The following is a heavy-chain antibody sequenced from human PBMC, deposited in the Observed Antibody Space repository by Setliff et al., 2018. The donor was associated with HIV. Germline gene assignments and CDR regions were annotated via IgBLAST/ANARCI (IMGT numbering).Heavy chain of an antibody. J-gene: IGHJ5*01. CDR3: ARDLREGLWRYLFLFDS. CDR1: GFGFSYAW. D-gene: IGHD3-16*01. Sequence: PGGSLRLSCAASGFGFSYAWMSWVRQAPGKGLEWVSTIRGSGSGDTTHYADSVRGRFTISRDNSNNMLYLQMNSLRSEDTAVYYCARDLREGLWRYLFLFDSWSRGTLVTVSS. CDR2: IRGSGSGDTT. V-gene: IGHV3-23*01.